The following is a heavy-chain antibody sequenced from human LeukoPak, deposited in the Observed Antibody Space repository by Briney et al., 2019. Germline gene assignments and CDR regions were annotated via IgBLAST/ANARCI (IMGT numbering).Heavy chain of an antibody. J-gene: IGHJ4*02. CDR2: ISASGGTT. Sequence: GGSLRLSCAASGFTFSSYAMSWVRQAPGKGLEWVSAISASGGTTYYADSVKGRFTISRGNSKNTLYLQMNSLRAEDTAVYYCAKGYTWNNIRLLDYWGQGTLVTVSS. D-gene: IGHD1/OR15-1a*01. CDR3: AKGYTWNNIRLLDY. CDR1: GFTFSSYA. V-gene: IGHV3-23*01.